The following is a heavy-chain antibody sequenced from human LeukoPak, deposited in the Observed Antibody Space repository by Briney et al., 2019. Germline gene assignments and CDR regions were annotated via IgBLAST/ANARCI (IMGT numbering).Heavy chain of an antibody. D-gene: IGHD6-6*01. CDR1: GGTYSSYT. CDR2: IIPILGIA. CDR3: ARGVPSSSSDWFDP. J-gene: IGHJ5*02. Sequence: GASVKVSCRESGGTYSSYTISRARQAPGQGLEWMGRIIPILGIANYAQKFQGRVTITADKSTSTAYMELSGLRAEDTAVYYCARGVPSSSSDWFDPWGQGTLVTVSS. V-gene: IGHV1-69*02.